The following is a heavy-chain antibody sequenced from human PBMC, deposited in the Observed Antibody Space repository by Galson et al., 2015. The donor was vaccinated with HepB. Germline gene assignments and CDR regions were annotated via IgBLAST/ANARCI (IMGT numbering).Heavy chain of an antibody. Sequence: SLRLSCAASGFPFSRCAMHWVRQAPGKGLEWVAVIWSNGITKYYTDSVKGRFTISRDDSKNTLFLLMNSLRAGDTAVYYCARPDGDSRQGLGHWGQGTLVTVSS. CDR3: ARPDGDSRQGLGH. J-gene: IGHJ4*02. V-gene: IGHV3-33*01. CDR2: IWSNGITK. CDR1: GFPFSRCA. D-gene: IGHD4-17*01.